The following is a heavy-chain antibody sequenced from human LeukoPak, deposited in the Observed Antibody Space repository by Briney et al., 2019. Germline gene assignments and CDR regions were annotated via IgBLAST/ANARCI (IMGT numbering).Heavy chain of an antibody. D-gene: IGHD2-8*01. V-gene: IGHV4-4*07. Sequence: SETLSLTCTVSGGSISSYYWSWIRQPAGKGLEWIGRIYTSGSTNYNPSLRSRVTISVDTSKNQFAPKLSSVTAADTAVYYCARAFRMYALHNWFDPWGQGTLVTVSS. J-gene: IGHJ5*02. CDR2: IYTSGST. CDR3: ARAFRMYALHNWFDP. CDR1: GGSISSYY.